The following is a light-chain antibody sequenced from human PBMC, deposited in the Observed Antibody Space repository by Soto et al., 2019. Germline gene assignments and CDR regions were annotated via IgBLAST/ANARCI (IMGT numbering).Light chain of an antibody. Sequence: DIVMTQSPDSLAVSLGERVTINCKSSQSVLYSSSNKNYLAWYQQKPGQPPKLLMYWASTRESGVPDRFSGSGSGTHFTLTISSLQAEDVAVYYCQPYNSLPLTFGGGTKVEIK. V-gene: IGKV4-1*01. CDR1: QSVLYSSSNKNY. CDR3: QPYNSLPLT. J-gene: IGKJ4*01. CDR2: WAS.